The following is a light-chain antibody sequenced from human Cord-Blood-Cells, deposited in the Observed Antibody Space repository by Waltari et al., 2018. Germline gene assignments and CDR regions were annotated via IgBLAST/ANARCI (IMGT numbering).Light chain of an antibody. CDR2: GAS. Sequence: VLTQSPATLPVSPGERATLSCRARQSVSSNVAWYQQKPGQAPRLLIYGASTRATGIPARFSGSGSGTEFTLTISSLQSEDFAVYYCQQYNNWPPLYAFGQGTKLEIK. CDR3: QQYNNWPPLYA. V-gene: IGKV3-15*01. CDR1: QSVSSN. J-gene: IGKJ2*01.